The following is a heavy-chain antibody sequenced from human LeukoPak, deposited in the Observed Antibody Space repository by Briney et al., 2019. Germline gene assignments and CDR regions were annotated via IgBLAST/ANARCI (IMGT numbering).Heavy chain of an antibody. J-gene: IGHJ4*02. CDR3: ARGRDNWNPFDY. CDR2: MNPNSGNT. D-gene: IGHD1-20*01. V-gene: IGHV1-8*03. CDR1: GYTFTSYD. Sequence: GASVKVSCKASGYTFTSYDINWVRQATGQGLEWMGWMNPNSGNTGYAQKFQGRVTITRNTSISTAYMELSSLRSEDTAVYYCARGRDNWNPFDYWGQGTLVTVSS.